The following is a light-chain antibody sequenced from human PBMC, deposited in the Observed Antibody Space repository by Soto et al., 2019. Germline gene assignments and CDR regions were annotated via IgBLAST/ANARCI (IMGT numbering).Light chain of an antibody. V-gene: IGKV1-5*01. CDR3: QQYNRYPGT. CDR2: DAS. J-gene: IGKJ1*01. CDR1: QSISSW. Sequence: DIQMTQYPSTLSASVGDRVTITCRASQSISSWLAWYQQKPGKAPKLLIYDASSLESGVPSRFSGSGSGTEFTLTISSLQPDDFATYYCQQYNRYPGTFGQGTKVEIK.